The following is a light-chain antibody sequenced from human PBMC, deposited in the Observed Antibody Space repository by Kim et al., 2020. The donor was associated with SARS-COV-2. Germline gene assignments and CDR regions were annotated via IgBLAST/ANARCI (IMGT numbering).Light chain of an antibody. J-gene: IGKJ3*01. V-gene: IGKV1-8*01. CDR3: QQYYSYPFT. CDR2: AAS. CDR1: QGISSY. Sequence: SSTGDRVTITCRASQGISSYLAWYQQKPGKAPKLLIYAASTLQSGVPSRFSGSGSGTDFTLTISCLQSEDFATYYCQQYYSYPFTFGPGTKVDIK.